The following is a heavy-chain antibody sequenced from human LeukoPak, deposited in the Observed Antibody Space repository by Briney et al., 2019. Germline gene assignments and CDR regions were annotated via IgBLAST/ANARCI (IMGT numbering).Heavy chain of an antibody. J-gene: IGHJ4*02. CDR1: GYTFTSYD. CDR3: ARDLNPTYYYDSSGYPY. D-gene: IGHD3-22*01. CDR2: MNPNSGNT. V-gene: IGHV1-8*01. Sequence: GASVTVSCKASGYTFTSYDINWVRQATGQGLEWMGWMNPNSGNTGYAQKFQGRVTMTRNTSISTAYMELSSLRSEDTAVYYCARDLNPTYYYDSSGYPYWGQGTLVTVSS.